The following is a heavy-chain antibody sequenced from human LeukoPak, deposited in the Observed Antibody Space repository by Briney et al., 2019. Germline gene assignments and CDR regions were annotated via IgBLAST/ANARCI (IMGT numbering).Heavy chain of an antibody. CDR1: GGSISSSSYY. Sequence: PSETLSLTCTVSGGSISSSSYYWGWIRQPPGKGLEWIGSIYYSGSTCYNPSLKSRVTISVDTSKNQFSLKLSSVTAADTAVYYCARHNPHRYDFWSGPGWGQGTLVTVSS. CDR3: ARHNPHRYDFWSGPG. V-gene: IGHV4-39*01. D-gene: IGHD3-3*01. J-gene: IGHJ4*02. CDR2: IYYSGST.